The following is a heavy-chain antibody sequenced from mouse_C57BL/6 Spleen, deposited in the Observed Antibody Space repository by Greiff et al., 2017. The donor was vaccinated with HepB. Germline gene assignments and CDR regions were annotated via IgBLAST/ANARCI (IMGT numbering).Heavy chain of an antibody. CDR3: AGAGFAY. CDR2: INPNNGGT. CDR1: GYTFTDYY. D-gene: IGHD6-1*01. Sequence: VQLQQSGPELVKPGASVKISCKASGYTFTDYYMNWVKQSHGKSLEWIGDINPNNGGTSYNQKFKGKATLTVDKSSSTAYMELRSLTSEDSAVYDCAGAGFAYWGQGTLVTVSA. J-gene: IGHJ3*01. V-gene: IGHV1-26*01.